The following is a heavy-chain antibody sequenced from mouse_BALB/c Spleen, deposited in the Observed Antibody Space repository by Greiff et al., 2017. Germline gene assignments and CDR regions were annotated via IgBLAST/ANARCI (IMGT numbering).Heavy chain of an antibody. CDR1: GYTFTSYW. D-gene: IGHD2-4*01. CDR2: IDPSDSYT. J-gene: IGHJ4*01. Sequence: QVQLQQPGAELVKPGASVKMSCKASGYTFTSYWMHWVKQRPGQGLEWIGVIDPSDSYTSYNQKFKGKATLTVDTSSSTAYMQLSSLTSEDSAVYYCTRDYDYDDGVAMDYWGQGTSVTVSS. CDR3: TRDYDYDDGVAMDY. V-gene: IGHV1S127*01.